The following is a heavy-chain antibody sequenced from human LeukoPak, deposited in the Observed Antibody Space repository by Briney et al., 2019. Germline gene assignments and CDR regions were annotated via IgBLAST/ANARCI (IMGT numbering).Heavy chain of an antibody. CDR1: GFTFSSYW. J-gene: IGHJ5*02. CDR3: AREGCSGGSCYHNWFDP. D-gene: IGHD2-15*01. Sequence: GGSLRLSCAASGFTFSSYWMSWVRQAPGKGLEWVANINQDGSEKYYMDSVKGRFTISRDNAKNSLYLQMNSLRAEDTAVYYCAREGCSGGSCYHNWFDPWGQGTLVTVSS. V-gene: IGHV3-7*01. CDR2: INQDGSEK.